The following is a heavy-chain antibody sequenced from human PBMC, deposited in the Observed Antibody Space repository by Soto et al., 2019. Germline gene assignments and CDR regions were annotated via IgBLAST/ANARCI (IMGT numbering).Heavy chain of an antibody. J-gene: IGHJ4*02. CDR1: GGTFSSYV. V-gene: IGHV1-69*12. CDR2: ITPIFGTA. CDR3: AGGTPLWQWMEGD. Sequence: QVQLVQSGAEVKKPGSSVKVSCKVSGGTFSSYVISWVRQAPGQGLEWMGGITPIFGTAKYAQRFQGRVTITADECTVTACMGLTRLRSKNQAECYCAGGTPLWQWMEGDWGQGPLVTVSS. D-gene: IGHD6-19*01.